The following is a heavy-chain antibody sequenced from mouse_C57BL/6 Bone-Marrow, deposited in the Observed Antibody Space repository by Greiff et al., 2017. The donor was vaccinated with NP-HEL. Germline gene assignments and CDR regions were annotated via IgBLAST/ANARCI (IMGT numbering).Heavy chain of an antibody. CDR2: IYPGSGNT. J-gene: IGHJ4*01. D-gene: IGHD2-10*02. V-gene: IGHV1-66*01. CDR3: AREGYGNYNAMDY. Sequence: VQLQQSGPELVKPGASVKISCKASGYSFTSYYIHWVKQRPGQGLEWIGWIYPGSGNTKYNEKFKGKATLTADTSSSTAYMQLSSLTSEDSAVYYCAREGYGNYNAMDYWGQGTSVTVSS. CDR1: GYSFTSYY.